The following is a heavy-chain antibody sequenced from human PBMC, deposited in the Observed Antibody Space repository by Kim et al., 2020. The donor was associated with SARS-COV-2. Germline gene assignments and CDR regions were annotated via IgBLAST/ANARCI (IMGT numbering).Heavy chain of an antibody. CDR2: K. CDR3: ARDFRSGSYYPDY. D-gene: IGHD3-10*01. V-gene: IGHV3-33*01. J-gene: IGHJ4*02. Sequence: KYYVDSVEGRFTISRDNSKNTMYLQMNSLRAEDTAVYYCARDFRSGSYYPDYWGRGTLVTVSS.